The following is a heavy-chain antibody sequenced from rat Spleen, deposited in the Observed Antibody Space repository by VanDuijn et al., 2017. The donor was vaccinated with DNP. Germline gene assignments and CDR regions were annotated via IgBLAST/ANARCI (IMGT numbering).Heavy chain of an antibody. CDR2: IRYDGGSS. CDR1: GFTFSDYY. J-gene: IGHJ2*01. Sequence: EVQLVESGGGSVQPGRSLKLSCAASGFTFSDYYMAWVRQAPTKGLEWVAYIRYDGGSSYYGDSVKGRFTISRDNAKTTLDLQMNSLRSEDMATYDCDRWFKSGYYFDYWGQGVMVTGSS. V-gene: IGHV5-22*01. CDR3: DRWFKSGYYFDY. D-gene: IGHD4-3*01.